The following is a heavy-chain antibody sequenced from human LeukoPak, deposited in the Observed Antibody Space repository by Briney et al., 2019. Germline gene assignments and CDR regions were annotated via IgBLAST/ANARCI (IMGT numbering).Heavy chain of an antibody. D-gene: IGHD2-15*01. V-gene: IGHV3-7*01. CDR1: GFTLRSYD. CDR2: INEDGSTT. CDR3: ARDATRGGDFDS. Sequence: PGGSLRLSCAASGFTLRSYDMSWVRQTPGKGLEWLANINEDGSTTYYVDSVKGRFTISRNNADNSLYLQMNSLRAEDTAVYYCARDATRGGDFDSWGQGTLVTVSS. J-gene: IGHJ4*02.